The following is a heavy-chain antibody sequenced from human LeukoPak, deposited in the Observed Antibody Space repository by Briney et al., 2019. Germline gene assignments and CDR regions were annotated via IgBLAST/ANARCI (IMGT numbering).Heavy chain of an antibody. D-gene: IGHD3-10*01. CDR2: IYYTGST. CDR1: GGSISSSY. CDR3: ARVWFSGSGISDY. Sequence: SETLSLTCTVSGGSISSSYWSWIRQPPGKGLEWIGYIYYTGSTTYNPSLKSRVTISVDTSKNQFSLKLRSVTAADTAVYYCARVWFSGSGISDYWGQGTLVTVSS. J-gene: IGHJ4*02. V-gene: IGHV4-59*01.